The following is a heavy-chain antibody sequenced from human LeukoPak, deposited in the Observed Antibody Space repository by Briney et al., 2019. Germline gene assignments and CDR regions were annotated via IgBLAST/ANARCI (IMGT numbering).Heavy chain of an antibody. CDR2: ISYDGSNK. D-gene: IGHD3-10*01. CDR1: GFTFSSYA. J-gene: IGHJ4*02. V-gene: IGHV3-30*03. CDR3: ATVRTFDY. Sequence: GGSLRLSCAASGFTFSSYAMSWVRQAPGKGLEWVAVISYDGSNKYYADSVKGRFTISRDNSKNTLYLQMNSLRAEDTAVYYCATVRTFDYWGQGTLVTVSS.